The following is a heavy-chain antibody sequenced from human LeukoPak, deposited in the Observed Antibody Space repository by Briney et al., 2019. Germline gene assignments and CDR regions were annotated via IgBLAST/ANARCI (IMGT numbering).Heavy chain of an antibody. J-gene: IGHJ3*02. V-gene: IGHV4-30-4*08. CDR2: IYYSGST. D-gene: IGHD2-15*01. CDR3: ARNIVVVVAATPGRLERRPDAFDI. CDR1: GGPISSGDYY. Sequence: SETLSLTCTVSGGPISSGDYYWSWIRQPPGKGLEWIGYIYYSGSTYYNPSLKSRVTISVDTSKNQFSLKLSSVTAADTAVYYCARNIVVVVAATPGRLERRPDAFDIWGQGTMVTVSS.